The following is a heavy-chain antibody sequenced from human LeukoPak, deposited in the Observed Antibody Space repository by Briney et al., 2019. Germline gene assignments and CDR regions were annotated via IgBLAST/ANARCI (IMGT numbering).Heavy chain of an antibody. CDR2: ISSSGSTI. Sequence: PGGFLRLSCAASGFTFSSYEMNWVRQAPGKGLEWVSYISSSGSTIYYADSVKGRFTISRDNAKNSLYLQMNSLRAEDTAVYYCARDWDRGYCSGGSCVDYWGRGTLVTVSS. V-gene: IGHV3-48*03. CDR3: ARDWDRGYCSGGSCVDY. D-gene: IGHD2-15*01. J-gene: IGHJ4*02. CDR1: GFTFSSYE.